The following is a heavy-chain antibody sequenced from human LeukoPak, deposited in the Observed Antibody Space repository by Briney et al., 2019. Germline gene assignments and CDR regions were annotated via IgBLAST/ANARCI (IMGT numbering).Heavy chain of an antibody. Sequence: GGSLRLSCAASGFTVSSNYMNWVRQAPGKGLEWVSLIYSGGSTYFADSVKGRFTISRDNSKNTLYLQMNGLRAEDTAVYYCARDWGCTDTRCYLGMDVWGQGTTVTVSS. J-gene: IGHJ6*02. CDR2: IYSGGST. CDR3: ARDWGCTDTRCYLGMDV. CDR1: GFTVSSNY. V-gene: IGHV3-66*01. D-gene: IGHD2-2*01.